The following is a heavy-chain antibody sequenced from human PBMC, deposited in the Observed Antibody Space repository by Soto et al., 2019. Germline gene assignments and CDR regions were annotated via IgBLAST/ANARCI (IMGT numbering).Heavy chain of an antibody. Sequence: ASVKVSCKASGYTFTRYAMHWVRQAPGQRLEWMGWINAGNGNTKYLQKFQGRVTITRDTSASTAYMELSSLRSEDTAVYYCTRGGGVGFGDYTTGSMDVWGQGTTVTVSS. CDR1: GYTFTRYA. D-gene: IGHD2-8*02. CDR3: TRGGGVGFGDYTTGSMDV. J-gene: IGHJ6*02. CDR2: INAGNGNT. V-gene: IGHV1-3*01.